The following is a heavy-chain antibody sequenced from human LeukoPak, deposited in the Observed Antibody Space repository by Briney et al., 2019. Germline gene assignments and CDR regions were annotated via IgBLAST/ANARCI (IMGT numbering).Heavy chain of an antibody. CDR2: INPNSGGT. J-gene: IGHJ6*03. Sequence: HRASVKVSCKASGYTLTGYYMHWVRQAPGQGLEWMGWINPNSGGTNYAQKFQGRVTMTRDTSISTAYMELSRLRSDDTAVYYCARVPRSYYYYYYMDVWGKGTTVTVSS. CDR3: ARVPRSYYYYYYMDV. CDR1: GYTLTGYY. V-gene: IGHV1-2*02.